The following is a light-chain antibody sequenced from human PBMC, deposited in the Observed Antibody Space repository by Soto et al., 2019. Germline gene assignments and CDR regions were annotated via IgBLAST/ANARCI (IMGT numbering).Light chain of an antibody. CDR2: GAS. CDR3: QQRSNWPGT. CDR1: QSVSIN. Sequence: EIVMTQSPATLSVSPGERATLSCRASQSVSINLAWYQQKPGQAPRLLIYGASTRATGIPARFSGSGSGTEFTLTISSLQSEDFAVYYCQQRSNWPGTFGQGTKVDIK. V-gene: IGKV3-15*01. J-gene: IGKJ1*01.